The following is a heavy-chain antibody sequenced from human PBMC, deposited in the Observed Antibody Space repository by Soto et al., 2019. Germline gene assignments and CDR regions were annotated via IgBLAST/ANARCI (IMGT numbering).Heavy chain of an antibody. CDR3: VRGGSNYAS. CDR1: GFTFSDSW. V-gene: IGHV3-7*01. J-gene: IGHJ5*02. D-gene: IGHD4-4*01. Sequence: EVQLVEPGGGLVQPGGSLRLSCTASGFTFSDSWMTWVRQAPGKGLEWVARIKPDESEKKYADSGKGRFSISRDNAKNSMYLQMDSLRGEDTAVYYCVRGGSNYASWGQGTLVTVSS. CDR2: IKPDESEK.